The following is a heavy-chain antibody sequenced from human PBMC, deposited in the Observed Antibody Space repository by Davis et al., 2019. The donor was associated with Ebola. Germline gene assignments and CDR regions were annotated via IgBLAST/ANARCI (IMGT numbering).Heavy chain of an antibody. V-gene: IGHV4-34*01. Sequence: PGGSLRLSCTVSGGSISSYYWSWIRQPPGKGLEWIGEINHSGSTNYNPSLKSRVTISVDTSKNQFSLKLSSVTAADTAVYYCARGGRGYSYGYLKYYYYGMDVWGQGTTVTVSS. CDR3: ARGGRGYSYGYLKYYYYGMDV. D-gene: IGHD5-18*01. CDR2: INHSGST. J-gene: IGHJ6*02. CDR1: GGSISSYY.